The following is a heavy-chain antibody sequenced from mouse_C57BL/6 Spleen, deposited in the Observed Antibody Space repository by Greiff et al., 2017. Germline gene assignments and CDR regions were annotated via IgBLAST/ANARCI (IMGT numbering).Heavy chain of an antibody. Sequence: EVNVVESGGGLVQPGGSMKLSCVASGFTFSNYWMNWVRQSPEKGLEWVAQIRLKSDNYATHYAESVKGRFTISRDDSKSSVYLQMNNLRAEDTGIYYCTGGWSRWYFDVWGTGTTVTVSS. V-gene: IGHV6-3*01. CDR1: GFTFSNYW. J-gene: IGHJ1*03. D-gene: IGHD2-3*01. CDR2: IRLKSDNYAT. CDR3: TGGWSRWYFDV.